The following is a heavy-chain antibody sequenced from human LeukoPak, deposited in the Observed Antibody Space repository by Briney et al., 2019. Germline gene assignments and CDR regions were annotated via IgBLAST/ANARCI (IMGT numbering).Heavy chain of an antibody. CDR2: INHSGST. D-gene: IGHD5-12*01. Sequence: SETLSLTCAVYGGSFSGYYWSRIRQPPGKGLEWIGEINHSGSTNYNPSPKSRVTISVDTSKNQFSLKLSSVTAADTAVYYCARSPGGVATIFFYYWGQGTLVTVSS. CDR1: GGSFSGYY. J-gene: IGHJ4*02. V-gene: IGHV4-34*01. CDR3: ARSPGGVATIFFYY.